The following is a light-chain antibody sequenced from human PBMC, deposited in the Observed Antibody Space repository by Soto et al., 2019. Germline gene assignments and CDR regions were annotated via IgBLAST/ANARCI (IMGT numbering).Light chain of an antibody. J-gene: IGLJ1*01. CDR3: CSYAGSYSYV. V-gene: IGLV2-11*01. Sequence: QSSLTQPRSVSGSPGQSVTISCTGTNSDVGGYKYVSWYQQYPGKAPKLMIYDVSKRPSGVPDRFSGSKSVNTASLTISGLHAEDEADYFCCSYAGSYSYVLGTGTKVTVL. CDR2: DVS. CDR1: NSDVGGYKY.